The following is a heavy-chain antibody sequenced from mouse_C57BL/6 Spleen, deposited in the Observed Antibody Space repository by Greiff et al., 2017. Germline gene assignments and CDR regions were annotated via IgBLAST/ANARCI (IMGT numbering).Heavy chain of an antibody. CDR3: ARNGNYRYFEV. CDR2: INPNNGGT. J-gene: IGHJ1*03. Sequence: EVQLQQSGPELVKPGASVKISCKASGYTFTDYYMNWVKQSHGKSLEWIGDINPNNGGTSYNQKFKGKATLTVDKSSSTAYMELRSLTSEDSAVYYCARNGNYRYFEVWGTGTTVTVSS. V-gene: IGHV1-26*01. D-gene: IGHD2-1*01. CDR1: GYTFTDYY.